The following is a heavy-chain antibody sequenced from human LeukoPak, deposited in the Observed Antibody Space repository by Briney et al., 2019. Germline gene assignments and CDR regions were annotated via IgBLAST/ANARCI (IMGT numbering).Heavy chain of an antibody. CDR2: IYYSGST. CDR3: ASFPMITFGGVIVTDAFDI. V-gene: IGHV4-31*11. CDR1: GGSISSGGYY. D-gene: IGHD3-16*02. Sequence: SETLSLTCAVSGGSISSGGYYWSWIRQHPGKGLEWIGYIYYSGSTYYNPSLKSRVTISVDTSKNQFSLKLSSVTAADTAVYYCASFPMITFGGVIVTDAFDIWGQGTMVTVSS. J-gene: IGHJ3*02.